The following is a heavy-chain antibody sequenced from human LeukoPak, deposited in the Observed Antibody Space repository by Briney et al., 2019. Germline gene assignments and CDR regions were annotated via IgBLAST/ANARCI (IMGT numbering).Heavy chain of an antibody. J-gene: IGHJ4*02. CDR1: GYTFTNYY. D-gene: IGHD3-10*01. CDR2: INPSGGSA. V-gene: IGHV1-46*01. Sequence: GASVTVSCTASGYTFTNYYMHWVRQAPGQGLEWMGIINPSGGSASSAQKFQGRVTMTRDTSTSTVYMELSSLRSEDTAVYYCARDYHGSGSLTTFDYWGQGTLVTVSS. CDR3: ARDYHGSGSLTTFDY.